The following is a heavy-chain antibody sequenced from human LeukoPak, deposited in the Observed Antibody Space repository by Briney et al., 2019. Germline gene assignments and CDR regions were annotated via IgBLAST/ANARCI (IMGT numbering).Heavy chain of an antibody. CDR1: GFTFSSYA. CDR3: ARAPYGRPPDY. V-gene: IGHV3-30*04. CDR2: ISYDGSNK. Sequence: GGSLRLSCAASGFTFSSYAMHWVRQAPGKGLEWVAVISYDGSNKYYADSVKGRFTSSRDNSKNTLYLQMNSLRAEDTAVYYCARAPYGRPPDYWGQGTLVTVSS. D-gene: IGHD4-17*01. J-gene: IGHJ4*02.